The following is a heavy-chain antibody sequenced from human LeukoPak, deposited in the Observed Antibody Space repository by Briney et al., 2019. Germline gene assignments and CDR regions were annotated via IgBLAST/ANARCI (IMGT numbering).Heavy chain of an antibody. CDR3: AKSYSNYFDY. J-gene: IGHJ4*02. D-gene: IGHD4-11*01. Sequence: PGGSLRLSCAASGFTFSSYGMHWVRQAPGKGLEWLAVIWYDGSKKSYADSVKGRFTISRDNSKNTLYLQMNSLRAEDTAVYYCAKSYSNYFDYWGQGTLVTVSS. V-gene: IGHV3-33*06. CDR1: GFTFSSYG. CDR2: IWYDGSKK.